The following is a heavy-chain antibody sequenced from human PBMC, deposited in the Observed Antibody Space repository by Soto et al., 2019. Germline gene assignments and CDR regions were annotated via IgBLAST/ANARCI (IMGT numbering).Heavy chain of an antibody. CDR2: IYWDDDK. D-gene: IGHD6-19*01. CDR1: GFSLSTSGVG. V-gene: IGHV2-5*02. Sequence: QITLKESGPTLVKPTQTLTLTCTFSGFSLSTSGVGVGWIRQPPGKALEWLALIYWDDDKRYSPSLKSRLTLPKDTPKHQVVLTMTNMDPVDTGTYYCANSRYQWLVFDYWGQGTLVTVSS. CDR3: ANSRYQWLVFDY. J-gene: IGHJ4*02.